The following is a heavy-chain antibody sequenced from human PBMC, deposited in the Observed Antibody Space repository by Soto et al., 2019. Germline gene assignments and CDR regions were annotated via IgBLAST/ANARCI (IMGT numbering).Heavy chain of an antibody. CDR1: GGSISSGDYY. CDR2: IYYSGST. CDR3: ARHSNRNYGLYYFDY. D-gene: IGHD4-4*01. J-gene: IGHJ4*02. V-gene: IGHV4-30-4*01. Sequence: PSETLSLTCTVSGGSISSGDYYWSWIRQPPGKGLEWIGYIYYSGSTYYNPSLKSRVTISVDTSKNQFSLKVSSATAADTAMYYCARHSNRNYGLYYFDYWGLGALVTVSS.